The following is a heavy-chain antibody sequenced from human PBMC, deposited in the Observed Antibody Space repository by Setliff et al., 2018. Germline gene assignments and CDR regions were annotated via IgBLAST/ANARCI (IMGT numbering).Heavy chain of an antibody. Sequence: SETLSLTCAVSGGSISTDPYFWTWIRQHPVKGLEWIGYISYSGRTSYSPSLYSRITVSLDRSKNQFSLQLTSVTAADTAMYYCARVAYPNGGSCRYFDNWGQGTLVTVSS. CDR3: ARVAYPNGGSCRYFDN. CDR1: GGSISTDPYF. CDR2: ISYSGRT. J-gene: IGHJ4*02. D-gene: IGHD2-15*01. V-gene: IGHV4-31*11.